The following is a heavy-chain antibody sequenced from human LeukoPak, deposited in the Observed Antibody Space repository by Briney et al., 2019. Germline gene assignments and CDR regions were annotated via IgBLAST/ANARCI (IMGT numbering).Heavy chain of an antibody. CDR1: GGSFSGYY. CDR2: INHSGST. V-gene: IGHV4-34*01. D-gene: IGHD2-2*01. J-gene: IGHJ6*03. Sequence: NPSETLSLTCVVYGGSFSGYYWSWIRQPPGKGLEWIGEINHSGSTNYNPSLKSRVNISVDTSKNQFSLKLSSVTAADTAVYYCARGRGKCSSTSCPHYYYMDVWGKGTTVTVSS. CDR3: ARGRGKCSSTSCPHYYYMDV.